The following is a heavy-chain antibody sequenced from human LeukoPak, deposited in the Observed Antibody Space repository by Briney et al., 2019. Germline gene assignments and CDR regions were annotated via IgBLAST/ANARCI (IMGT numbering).Heavy chain of an antibody. D-gene: IGHD6-13*01. CDR2: INPNSGGT. Sequence: ASVKVSCKASGYTFTGYYMHWVRQAPGQGLEWMGWINPNSGGTNYAQKFQGRVTMARDTSISTAYMELSRMRSDDTAVYYCARWYSSSWYWYFDLWGRGTLVTVSS. V-gene: IGHV1-2*02. CDR1: GYTFTGYY. CDR3: ARWYSSSWYWYFDL. J-gene: IGHJ2*01.